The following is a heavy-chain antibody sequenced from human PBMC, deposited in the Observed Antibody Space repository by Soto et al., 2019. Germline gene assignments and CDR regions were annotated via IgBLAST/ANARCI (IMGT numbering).Heavy chain of an antibody. J-gene: IGHJ4*02. V-gene: IGHV1-2*04. Sequence: ASVKVSCKASGYTFTGYYMHWVRQAPGQGLEWMGWINPNSGGTNYAQKFQGWVTMTRDTSISTAYMELSRLRSDDTAVYYCARDNGEYSGSPATFDYWGQGTLVTVSS. D-gene: IGHD1-26*01. CDR1: GYTFTGYY. CDR2: INPNSGGT. CDR3: ARDNGEYSGSPATFDY.